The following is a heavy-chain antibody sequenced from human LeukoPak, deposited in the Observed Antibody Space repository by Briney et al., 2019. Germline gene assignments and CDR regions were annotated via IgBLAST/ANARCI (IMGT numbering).Heavy chain of an antibody. D-gene: IGHD5-24*01. V-gene: IGHV1-46*01. CDR3: ARGTRLEMATINDAFDI. Sequence: GASVKVSCKASGYTFTSYYMHWVRQAPGQGLEWIGIINPSGGSTSYAQKFQGRVTMTRDTSTSTVYMELSSLRSEDTAVYYCARGTRLEMATINDAFDIWGQGTMVTVSS. CDR2: INPSGGST. CDR1: GYTFTSYY. J-gene: IGHJ3*02.